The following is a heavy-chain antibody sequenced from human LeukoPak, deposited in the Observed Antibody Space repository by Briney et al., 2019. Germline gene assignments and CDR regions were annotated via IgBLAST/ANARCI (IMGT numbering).Heavy chain of an antibody. CDR2: IVTYNGNT. V-gene: IGHV1-18*01. Sequence: ASVKVSCKASGYTFTSYAISWVRQAPGQGLEWMGWIVTYNGNTYYAQNLQGRVTMTTDKSTSTAYMELSSLRSEDTAVYYCARRHIVVVPAAPYYYYGMDVWGQGTTVTVSS. D-gene: IGHD2-2*01. CDR3: ARRHIVVVPAAPYYYYGMDV. J-gene: IGHJ6*02. CDR1: GYTFTSYA.